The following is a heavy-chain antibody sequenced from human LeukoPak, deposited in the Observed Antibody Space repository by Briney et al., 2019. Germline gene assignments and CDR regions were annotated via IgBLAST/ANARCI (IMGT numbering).Heavy chain of an antibody. CDR1: GYSFTDYY. J-gene: IGHJ3*02. Sequence: ASVKVSCKASGYSFTDYYIHWVRQAPGQGPEWMGWINPKNGGTNYAQSFQGRGTLTRDTSISTAYMELSRLRSDDTAMYYCASLTYYYDSGGYHGLIKDAFDIWGQGTMVTVSS. CDR2: INPKNGGT. D-gene: IGHD3-22*01. V-gene: IGHV1-2*02. CDR3: ASLTYYYDSGGYHGLIKDAFDI.